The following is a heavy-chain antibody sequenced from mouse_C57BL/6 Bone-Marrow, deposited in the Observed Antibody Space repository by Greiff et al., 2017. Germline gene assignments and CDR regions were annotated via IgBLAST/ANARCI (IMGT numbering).Heavy chain of an antibody. CDR2: IWSDGST. CDR3: ARQGSYCWYCDV. J-gene: IGHJ1*03. V-gene: IGHV2-6-1*01. D-gene: IGHD1-1*02. Sequence: ESGPGLVAPSQSLSITCTVSGFSLTSYGVHWVRQPPGKGLEWLVVIWSDGSTTYNSALNSRLSISKDNSKSQVFLKMNSLQTDDTARYYCARQGSYCWYCDVWGTGTTVTVSS. CDR1: GFSLTSYG.